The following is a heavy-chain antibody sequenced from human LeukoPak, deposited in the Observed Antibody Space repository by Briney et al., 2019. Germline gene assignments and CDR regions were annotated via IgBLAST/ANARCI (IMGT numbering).Heavy chain of an antibody. V-gene: IGHV4-4*02. CDR3: ARSPTKRVPEDY. D-gene: IGHD2-2*01. J-gene: IGHJ4*02. CDR1: SGSIFNNNW. CDR2: IFHSGST. Sequence: SETLSLTCTVSSGSIFNNNWWSWVRQPPGRGLEWIGQIFHSGSTSYSPSLKSRVTISMDKSKNQISLRLTSVTAADTAVYYCARSPTKRVPEDYWGQGTLVTVSS.